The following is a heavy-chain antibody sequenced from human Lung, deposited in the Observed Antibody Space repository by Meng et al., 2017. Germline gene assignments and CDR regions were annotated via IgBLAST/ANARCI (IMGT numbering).Heavy chain of an antibody. J-gene: IGHJ4*02. CDR3: VRGPTTMAHDFDY. CDR2: INHSGST. V-gene: IGHV4-34*01. Sequence: HVHLMECGDGWLRLAETLCLVCGVSGGCCSDSYWSGIRQTPGNGLECIGEINHSGSTNYNPSLESRATISVDTSQNNLSLKLSSVTAAYSAVYYCVRGPTTMAHDFDYWGQGTLVTVSS. CDR1: GGCCSDSY. D-gene: IGHD4-11*01.